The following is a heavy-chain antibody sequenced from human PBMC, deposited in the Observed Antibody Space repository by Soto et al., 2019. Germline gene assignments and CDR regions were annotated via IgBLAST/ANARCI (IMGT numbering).Heavy chain of an antibody. CDR2: VISDGNTI. CDR1: GFTFANHW. CDR3: ATAEVDH. Sequence: PGGSLRLSCAASGFTFANHWMHWVRQAPGKGLEWVSRVISDGNTINYADSVKGRFTVSRDNAKRSLYLQMNSLRAEDTAVYYCATAEVDHWGPGTRVTVSS. V-gene: IGHV3-74*01. J-gene: IGHJ5*02.